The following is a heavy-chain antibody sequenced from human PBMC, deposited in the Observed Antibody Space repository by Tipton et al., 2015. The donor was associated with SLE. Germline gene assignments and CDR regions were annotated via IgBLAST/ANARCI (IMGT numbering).Heavy chain of an antibody. CDR1: GGSISSGDYS. V-gene: IGHV4-61*08. CDR3: ARTSGSHGNYYFDS. J-gene: IGHJ4*02. Sequence: TLSLTCAVSGGSISSGDYSWSWIRQPPGKGLEWIGYTYDGGSANYNPSLKSRVSLSIYTSKNQFSLRLSSVTAADTAVYYCARTSGSHGNYYFDSWGQGTLVTVSS. CDR2: TYDGGSA. D-gene: IGHD1-26*01.